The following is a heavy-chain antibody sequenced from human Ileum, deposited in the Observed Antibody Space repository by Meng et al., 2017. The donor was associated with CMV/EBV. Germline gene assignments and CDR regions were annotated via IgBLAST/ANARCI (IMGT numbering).Heavy chain of an antibody. CDR2: INAGGST. V-gene: IGHV4-4*07. Sequence: HVHLQESGPGLAKPSETLSLPCAGSGGSISTYYWTWVRQPAGKGLEWIGRINAGGSTNDNPSLKSRVTMSVDTSKNQFSLKVTSVTAADTAVYYCAREENTVNQFEYWGQGTLVTVSS. J-gene: IGHJ4*02. D-gene: IGHD4-17*01. CDR3: AREENTVNQFEY. CDR1: GGSISTYY.